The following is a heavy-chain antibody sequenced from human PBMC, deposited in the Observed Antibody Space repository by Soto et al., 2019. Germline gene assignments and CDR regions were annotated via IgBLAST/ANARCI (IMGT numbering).Heavy chain of an antibody. CDR2: IVVGSGNT. Sequence: SVKVSCKASGFNFTSSAVQWVRQALGQRLEWIGWIVVGSGNTNYAQKFQERVTITRDMSTSTAYMELSSLRSEDTAVYYCAATFDYASGDDAFDIWGQGTMVTVSS. CDR1: GFNFTSSA. D-gene: IGHD3-9*01. V-gene: IGHV1-58*01. J-gene: IGHJ3*02. CDR3: AATFDYASGDDAFDI.